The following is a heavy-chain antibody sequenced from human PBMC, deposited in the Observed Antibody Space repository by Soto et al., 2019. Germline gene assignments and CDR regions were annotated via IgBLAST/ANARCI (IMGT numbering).Heavy chain of an antibody. CDR1: GGSISSYY. V-gene: IGHV4-59*01. D-gene: IGHD3-10*01. CDR2: IYYSGST. Sequence: SETLSLTCTVSGGSISSYYWSWIRQPPGKGLEWIGSIYYSGSTNYNPSLKSRVTISVDTSKNQFSLKLSSVTAADTAVYYCARGGITMVRGVLDPWGQGTLVTVSS. J-gene: IGHJ5*02. CDR3: ARGGITMVRGVLDP.